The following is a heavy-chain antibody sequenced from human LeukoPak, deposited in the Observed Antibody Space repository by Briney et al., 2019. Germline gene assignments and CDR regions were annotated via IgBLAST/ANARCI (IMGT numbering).Heavy chain of an antibody. CDR1: GFTFSSYA. J-gene: IGHJ4*02. V-gene: IGHV3-48*01. Sequence: PGGSLRLSCAASGFTFSSYAMSWVRQAPGKGLEWVSYISSSSSTIYYADSVKGRFTISRDNAKNSLYLQMNSLRAEDTAVYYCARDSRSCLDYWGQGTLVTVSS. CDR3: ARDSRSCLDY. D-gene: IGHD2-2*01. CDR2: ISSSSSTI.